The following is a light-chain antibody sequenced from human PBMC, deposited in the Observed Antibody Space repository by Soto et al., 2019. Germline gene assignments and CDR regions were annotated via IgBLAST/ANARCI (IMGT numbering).Light chain of an antibody. Sequence: DIQMTQSPSTLSASVGDRVTVTCRASQSVNNWLAWYQQKPGNAPKLLIYKASSLQSGVPSRFSGSGSGTEFTLTISRLHPDDFATYYCQQYKSNLYTFGQGTKVDIK. CDR1: QSVNNW. J-gene: IGKJ2*01. CDR3: QQYKSNLYT. CDR2: KAS. V-gene: IGKV1-5*03.